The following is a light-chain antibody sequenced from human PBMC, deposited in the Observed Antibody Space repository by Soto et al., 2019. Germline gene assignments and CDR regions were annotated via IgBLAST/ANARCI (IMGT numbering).Light chain of an antibody. J-gene: IGKJ3*01. CDR3: QHYSNWPPT. CDR1: QSVHSN. CDR2: DAS. Sequence: EMVMTQSPATLSVSLGERATLSCRASQSVHSNLAWYQQKPGQAPSLLIYDASTRATGIPARFSGSGSGTEFTLTISSLQSEDFGVYYCQHYSNWPPTFGPGTKVEIK. V-gene: IGKV3-15*01.